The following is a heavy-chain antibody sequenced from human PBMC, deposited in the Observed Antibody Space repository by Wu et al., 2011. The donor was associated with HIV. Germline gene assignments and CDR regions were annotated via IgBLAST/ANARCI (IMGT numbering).Heavy chain of an antibody. CDR1: GGTFSNYA. D-gene: IGHD2-2*02. CDR3: ARDRGYCSTNTCYKYFQH. J-gene: IGHJ1*01. CDR2: IIPILGTT. Sequence: QDQLVQSGAEVKKPGSSVKVSCKAPGGTFSNYAISWVRQAPGQGLEWMGGIIPILGTTNYAQKFQDKVTITADKFTSTVYMELSSLRSEDTAVYYCARDRGYCSTNTCYKYFQHWGQGTLVTVSS. V-gene: IGHV1-69*14.